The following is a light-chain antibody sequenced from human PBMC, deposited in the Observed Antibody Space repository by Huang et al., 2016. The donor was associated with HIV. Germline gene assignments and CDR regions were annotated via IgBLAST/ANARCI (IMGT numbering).Light chain of an antibody. Sequence: EIVLTQSPGTLSLSPGEGVTLSCRASQSISTYYLAWYQQKPGQAPRLRIYGTSTRAAGIPDRFSGSGAETDFTLSISRMEPEDFAVYYCQQYRTSPPTFGQGTRVDLK. J-gene: IGKJ1*01. CDR2: GTS. CDR3: QQYRTSPPT. V-gene: IGKV3-20*01. CDR1: QSISTYY.